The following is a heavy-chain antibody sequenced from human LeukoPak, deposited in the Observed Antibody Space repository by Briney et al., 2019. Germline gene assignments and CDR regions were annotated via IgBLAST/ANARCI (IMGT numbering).Heavy chain of an antibody. CDR2: ISSSGSVT. Sequence: GGSPRLSCVASGFTFSSYEMSWVRQAPGKGLEWVSYISSSGSVTHYADSVKGRFTVSRDNAKNSLFLQIKSLRAEDTATYYCARDAGNYGGNSYFDSWGQGTLVTVSS. J-gene: IGHJ4*02. D-gene: IGHD4-23*01. CDR3: ARDAGNYGGNSYFDS. CDR1: GFTFSSYE. V-gene: IGHV3-48*03.